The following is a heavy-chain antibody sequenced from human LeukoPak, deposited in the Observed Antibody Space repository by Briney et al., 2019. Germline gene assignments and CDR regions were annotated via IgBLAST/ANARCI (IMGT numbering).Heavy chain of an antibody. D-gene: IGHD1-26*01. CDR2: INGDGSTT. CDR3: ATISRSVSSHFDY. V-gene: IGHV3-74*01. Sequence: GGSLRLSCAASGFTFSTYWMHWVRQAPGKELGWVSRINGDGSTTDYADSVKGRFTISRDNAKNTLYLQMNSLRADDTSVYYCATISRSVSSHFDYWGQGTLVTVSS. J-gene: IGHJ4*02. CDR1: GFTFSTYW.